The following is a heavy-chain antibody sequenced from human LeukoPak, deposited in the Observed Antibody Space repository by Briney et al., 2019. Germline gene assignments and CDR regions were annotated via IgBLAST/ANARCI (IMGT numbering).Heavy chain of an antibody. D-gene: IGHD6-13*01. V-gene: IGHV4-39*07. Sequence: PSETLSLTCTVSGGSISSSSYYWGWIRQPPGKGLEWIGSIYYSGSTYYNPSPKSRVTISVDTSKNQFSLKLSSVTAADTAVYYCARDGYSSSWPYYYYYMDVWGKGTTVTVSS. CDR3: ARDGYSSSWPYYYYYMDV. CDR2: IYYSGST. J-gene: IGHJ6*03. CDR1: GGSISSSSYY.